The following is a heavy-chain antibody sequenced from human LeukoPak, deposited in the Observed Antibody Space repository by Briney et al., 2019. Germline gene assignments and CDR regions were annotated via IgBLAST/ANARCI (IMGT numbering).Heavy chain of an antibody. D-gene: IGHD6-19*01. J-gene: IGHJ3*02. V-gene: IGHV3-72*01. Sequence: GGSLRLSCAVSGSTFSDQYMDWVRQAPGKGLESVGRSRNKANSYTPDYAAFVKGRFSISRDDSKNSLYLQMNSLKTEDTAVYFCTRGYSGGWVYAFDIWGQGTMVTVSS. CDR1: GSTFSDQY. CDR2: SRNKANSYTP. CDR3: TRGYSGGWVYAFDI.